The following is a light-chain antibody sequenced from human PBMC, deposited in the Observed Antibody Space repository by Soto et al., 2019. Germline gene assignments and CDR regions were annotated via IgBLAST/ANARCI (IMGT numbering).Light chain of an antibody. CDR3: QSYDSSTVV. CDR1: SGSIASND. J-gene: IGLJ2*01. CDR2: ENN. V-gene: IGLV6-57*04. Sequence: NFMLTQPHSVSESPGKTVTISCTRSSGSIASNDVQWYQQRPGSAPTTVIYENNQRPSGVPDRFSGSTDGSSNSASLTISVLQTEDEADYYCQSYDSSTVVFGGGTKLTGL.